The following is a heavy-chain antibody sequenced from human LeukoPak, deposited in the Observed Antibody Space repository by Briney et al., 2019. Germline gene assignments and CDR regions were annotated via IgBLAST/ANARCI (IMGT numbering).Heavy chain of an antibody. CDR2: IKQDGSEK. Sequence: GGSLRLSCAASGFTFSAFWMSWVRQAPRKGLEWVASIKQDGSEKHYVDSVKGRFTVSRDNAKNTLFLQTNSLSAEDTAVYYCARLWGDVTIFDCWGQGTLVTVSS. J-gene: IGHJ4*02. CDR1: GFTFSAFW. V-gene: IGHV3-7*01. D-gene: IGHD3-3*01. CDR3: ARLWGDVTIFDC.